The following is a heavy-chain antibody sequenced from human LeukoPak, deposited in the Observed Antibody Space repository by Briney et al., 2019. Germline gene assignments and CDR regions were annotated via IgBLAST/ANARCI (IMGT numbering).Heavy chain of an antibody. CDR1: GFTFSSYE. D-gene: IGHD5-24*01. V-gene: IGHV3-48*03. Sequence: GGSLRLSCAASGFTFSSYEMNWVRQAPGKGLEWVSYISSSGSTIYYADSVKGRFTISRDNAKNSLYLQMNSLRAEDTAVYYCAKVDGYNFVYYYYYMDVWGKGTTVTVSS. CDR3: AKVDGYNFVYYYYYMDV. CDR2: ISSSGSTI. J-gene: IGHJ6*03.